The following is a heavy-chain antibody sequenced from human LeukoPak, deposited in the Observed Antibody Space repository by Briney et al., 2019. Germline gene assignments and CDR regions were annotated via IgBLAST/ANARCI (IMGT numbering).Heavy chain of an antibody. J-gene: IGHJ4*02. V-gene: IGHV7-4-1*02. CDR3: ARVPYCGGDCIFSSDY. CDR1: GYTFTSYA. D-gene: IGHD2-21*02. Sequence: ASVKVSCKASGYTFTSYAMNWVRQAPGQGLEWMGWINTNTGNPTYAQGFTGRFVFSLDTSVSTAYLQISSLKAEDTAVYYCARVPYCGGDCIFSSDYWGQGTLVTVSS. CDR2: INTNTGNP.